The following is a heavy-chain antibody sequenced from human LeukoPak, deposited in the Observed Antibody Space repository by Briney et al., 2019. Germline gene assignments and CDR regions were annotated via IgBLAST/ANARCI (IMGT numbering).Heavy chain of an antibody. J-gene: IGHJ4*02. CDR3: ASSLEPGIAVAGTYYFDY. D-gene: IGHD6-19*01. CDR1: GYSFTSYW. Sequence: GESLKISCKGSGYSFTSYWISWVRQMPGKGLEWMGRIDPSDSYTNYSPSFQGHVTISADKSISTAYLQWGSLKASDTAMYYCASSLEPGIAVAGTYYFDYWGQGTLVTVSS. CDR2: IDPSDSYT. V-gene: IGHV5-10-1*01.